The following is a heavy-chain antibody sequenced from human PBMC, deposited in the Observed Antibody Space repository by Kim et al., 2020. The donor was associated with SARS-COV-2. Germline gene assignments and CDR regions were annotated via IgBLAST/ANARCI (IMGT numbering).Heavy chain of an antibody. Sequence: GGSLRLSCAASGFTFSSYAMSWVRQAPGKGLEWVSAISGSGGSTYYADSVKGLFTISRDNSKNTLYLQMNSLRAEDTAVYYCAKDQGIAARRGSLYWGQGTLVTVSS. V-gene: IGHV3-23*01. CDR1: GFTFSSYA. D-gene: IGHD6-6*01. J-gene: IGHJ4*02. CDR3: AKDQGIAARRGSLY. CDR2: ISGSGGST.